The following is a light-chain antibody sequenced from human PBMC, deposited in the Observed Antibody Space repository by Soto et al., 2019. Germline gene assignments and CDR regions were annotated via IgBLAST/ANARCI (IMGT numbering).Light chain of an antibody. V-gene: IGLV2-14*03. J-gene: IGLJ1*01. CDR3: SAFTRSNSYV. CDR2: DVS. Sequence: QSALTQPASVSGSPRQSITISCTGTSSDVGAYNYVSWYQQHAGKVPKLMIYDVSDRPSGVSNRFSGSKSANSASLNISGLQAEDEADYYCSAFTRSNSYVFGTGTKQTVL. CDR1: SSDVGAYNY.